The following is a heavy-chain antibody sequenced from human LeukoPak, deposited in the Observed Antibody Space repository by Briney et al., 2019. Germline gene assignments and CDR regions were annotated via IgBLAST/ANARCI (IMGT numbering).Heavy chain of an antibody. CDR3: ASVGELRTWFDP. D-gene: IGHD3-16*01. Sequence: GASVKVSCKTSGYTFTSYGIRWVRQAPGQGLEWMGWISAYNGKINYAQKFQGRVTMTTDTSTSTAYTELRSLKSDDTAVYFCASVGELRTWFDPWGQGTLVTVSS. CDR2: ISAYNGKI. CDR1: GYTFTSYG. J-gene: IGHJ5*02. V-gene: IGHV1-18*01.